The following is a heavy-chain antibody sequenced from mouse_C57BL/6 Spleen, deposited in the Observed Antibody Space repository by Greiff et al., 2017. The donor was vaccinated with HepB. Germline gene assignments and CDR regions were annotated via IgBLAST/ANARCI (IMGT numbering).Heavy chain of an antibody. J-gene: IGHJ4*01. CDR3: ARPSDYYGSSSDAMDY. Sequence: VQLQQSGTELVKPGASVKLSCKASGYTFTSYWMHWVKQRPGQGLEWIGNINPSNGGTNYNEKFKSKATLTVDKSSSTAYMQLSSLTSEDSAVYYCARPSDYYGSSSDAMDYWGQGTSVTVSS. D-gene: IGHD1-1*01. V-gene: IGHV1-53*01. CDR2: INPSNGGT. CDR1: GYTFTSYW.